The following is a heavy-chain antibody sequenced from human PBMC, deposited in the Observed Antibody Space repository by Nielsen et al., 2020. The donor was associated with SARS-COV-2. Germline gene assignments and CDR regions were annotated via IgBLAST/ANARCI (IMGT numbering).Heavy chain of an antibody. D-gene: IGHD5-24*01. CDR2: FYYSVNT. CDR1: GGSISSSSYY. Sequence: SETLSLTCTVSGGSISSSSYYWGWIRQPPGKGLEWIGSFYYSVNTYYNPSLKSRVSMPVDMSRNQFSLNLSSVTAADTAIYYCARGGYNIYDFDYWGQGVMVTVSS. J-gene: IGHJ4*02. V-gene: IGHV4-39*07. CDR3: ARGGYNIYDFDY.